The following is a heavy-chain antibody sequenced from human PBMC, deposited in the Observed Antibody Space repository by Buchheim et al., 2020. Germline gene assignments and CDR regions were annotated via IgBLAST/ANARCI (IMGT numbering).Heavy chain of an antibody. CDR2: TSNKANSYTT. CDR1: GFTFSDHY. D-gene: IGHD3-10*01. V-gene: IGHV3-72*01. J-gene: IGHJ4*02. CDR3: ARAYGSGSYIY. Sequence: EVQLVESGGGLVQPGGSLRLSCAASGFTFSDHYMDWVRQAPGQGLEWVGRTSNKANSYTTAYAAPVKGRFTISRDVSKNSRYLQMNSLKTEDTAVYYCARAYGSGSYIYWGQGTL.